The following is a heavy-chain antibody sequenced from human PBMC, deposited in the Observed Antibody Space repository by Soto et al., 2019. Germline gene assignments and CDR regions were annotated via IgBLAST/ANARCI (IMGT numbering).Heavy chain of an antibody. D-gene: IGHD3-22*01. V-gene: IGHV4-59*01. CDR3: ARTLYYYDSSGYDDY. J-gene: IGHJ4*02. Sequence: PXDALALTCTVSGVSISSYYWSWIRQPPGKGLEWIGYIYYSGSTNYNPSLKSRVTISVDTSKNQFSLKLSSVTAADTAVYYCARTLYYYDSSGYDDYWGQGTLVTVSS. CDR2: IYYSGST. CDR1: GVSISSYY.